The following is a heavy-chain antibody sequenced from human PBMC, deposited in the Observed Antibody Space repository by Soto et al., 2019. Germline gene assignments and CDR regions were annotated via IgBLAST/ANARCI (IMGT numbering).Heavy chain of an antibody. V-gene: IGHV4-59*01. J-gene: IGHJ4*02. CDR3: ARWGSSGWYTSILYYFDY. CDR2: IYYSGST. CDR1: GGSISSYY. D-gene: IGHD6-19*01. Sequence: SETLSLTCTVSGGSISSYYWSWIRQPPGKGLEWIGYIYYSGSTNYNPSLKSRVTISVDTSKNQFSLKLSSVAAADTAVYYCARWGSSGWYTSILYYFDYWGQGTLVTVSS.